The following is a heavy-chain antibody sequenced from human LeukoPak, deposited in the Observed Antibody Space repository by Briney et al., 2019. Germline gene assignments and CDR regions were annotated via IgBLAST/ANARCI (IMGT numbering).Heavy chain of an antibody. CDR3: ARHIHDNVWGSYPQPLDY. Sequence: SETLSLTCTVSGGSISSSYWSWIRQPPGKGLEWIGYIHSSGSTNYNPSLKSRVTISVDTSKNQFSLKLTSVTAADTALYYCARHIHDNVWGSYPQPLDYWGQGTLVTVSS. D-gene: IGHD3-16*02. CDR2: IHSSGST. CDR1: GGSISSSY. V-gene: IGHV4-59*08. J-gene: IGHJ4*02.